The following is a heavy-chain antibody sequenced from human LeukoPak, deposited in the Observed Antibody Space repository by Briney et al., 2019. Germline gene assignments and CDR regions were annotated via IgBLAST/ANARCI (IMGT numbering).Heavy chain of an antibody. J-gene: IGHJ4*02. CDR2: ISYDGSNK. Sequence: GALRLSWATSGFTFNSHGMDWVRQAPGKGLEWVAVISYDGSNKYYADSVKGRFTISRDNSKNTLYLQMNSLRAEDTAVYYCAKGEVGATMVYWGQGTLVTVSS. CDR1: GFTFNSHG. CDR3: AKGEVGATMVY. V-gene: IGHV3-30*18. D-gene: IGHD1-26*01.